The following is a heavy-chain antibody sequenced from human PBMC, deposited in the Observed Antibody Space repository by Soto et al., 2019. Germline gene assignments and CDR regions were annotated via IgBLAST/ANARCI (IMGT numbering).Heavy chain of an antibody. CDR3: ARDQHPKIAAADYYFDY. Sequence: GGSLRLSCAASGFTFSSYGMHWVRQAPGKGLEWVAVIWYDGSNKYYADSVKGRFTISRDNSKNTLYLQMNSLRAEDTAVYYCARDQHPKIAAADYYFDYWGQGALVTVSS. J-gene: IGHJ4*02. CDR2: IWYDGSNK. D-gene: IGHD6-13*01. V-gene: IGHV3-33*01. CDR1: GFTFSSYG.